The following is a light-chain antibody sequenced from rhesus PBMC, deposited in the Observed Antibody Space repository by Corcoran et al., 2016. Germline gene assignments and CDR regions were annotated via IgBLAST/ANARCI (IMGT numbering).Light chain of an antibody. CDR2: KAS. V-gene: IGKV1-21*01. Sequence: DIQMTQSPSSLSASVGDRVTVSCRASQGISSWLAWYQQKPGIAPKLLIYKASSLQSGGPSRLRGSGSGTDFTLTISSLQPEVFATYYCQQYNSAPPWTFGQGTKVEIK. CDR1: QGISSW. CDR3: QQYNSAPPWT. J-gene: IGKJ1*01.